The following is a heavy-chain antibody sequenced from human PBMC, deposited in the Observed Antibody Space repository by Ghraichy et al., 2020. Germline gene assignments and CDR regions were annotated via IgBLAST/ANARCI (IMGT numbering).Heavy chain of an antibody. V-gene: IGHV3-23*01. CDR1: GFTFSSYA. D-gene: IGHD3-10*01. J-gene: IGHJ1*01. CDR2: ISGSGGST. Sequence: GGSLRLSCAASGFTFSSYAMSWVRQAPGKGLEWVSAISGSGGSTYYADSVKGRFTISRDNSKNTLYLQMNSLRAEDTAVYYCASTAERVRGVIIEYFQHWGQGTLVTVSS. CDR3: ASTAERVRGVIIEYFQH.